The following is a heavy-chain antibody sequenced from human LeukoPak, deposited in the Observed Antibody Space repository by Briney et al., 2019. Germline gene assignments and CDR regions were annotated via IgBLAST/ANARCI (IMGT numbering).Heavy chain of an antibody. D-gene: IGHD1-26*01. V-gene: IGHV3-53*01. CDR3: ARGLGATTTGGDAFDI. J-gene: IGHJ3*02. CDR2: IYSGGST. Sequence: GGSLRLSCAGSGFTISSYAMSWVRQAPGKGLEWVSVIYSGGSTYYADSVKGRFTISRDNSKNTLYLQMNSLRAEDTAVYYCARGLGATTTGGDAFDIWGQGTMVTVSS. CDR1: GFTISSYA.